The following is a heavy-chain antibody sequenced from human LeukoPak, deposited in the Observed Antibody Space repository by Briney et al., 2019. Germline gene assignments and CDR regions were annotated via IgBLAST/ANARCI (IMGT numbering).Heavy chain of an antibody. CDR3: ARHRRNYYDSSGPFDY. CDR2: IYPGDSDT. CDR1: GYSFTTYC. V-gene: IGHV5-51*01. D-gene: IGHD3-22*01. Sequence: GESLKISCKGSGYSFTTYCIGWVRQMPGKGLEWMGIIYPGDSDTRYSPSFQGQVTISADKSISTAYLQWSSLKASDTAMYYCARHRRNYYDSSGPFDYWGQGTLVTVSS. J-gene: IGHJ4*02.